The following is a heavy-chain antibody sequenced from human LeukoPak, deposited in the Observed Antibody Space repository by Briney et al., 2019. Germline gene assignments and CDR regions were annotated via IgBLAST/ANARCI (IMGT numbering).Heavy chain of an antibody. J-gene: IGHJ4*02. Sequence: SETLSLTCTVSGGSISSYYWSWIRQSPGKGLEWIGYIFYIGSTNYNPSLKSRVTISVDTSKNQFSLKLSSVTAADTAVYYCARDHYYNSSGYTFGYWGQGTLVTVSS. CDR2: IFYIGST. CDR1: GGSISSYY. V-gene: IGHV4-59*01. D-gene: IGHD3-22*01. CDR3: ARDHYYNSSGYTFGY.